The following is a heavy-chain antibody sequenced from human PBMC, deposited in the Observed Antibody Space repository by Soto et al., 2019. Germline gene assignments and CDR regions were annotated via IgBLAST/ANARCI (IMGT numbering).Heavy chain of an antibody. D-gene: IGHD2-2*02. CDR2: INSHSGAT. Sequence: QVQLVQSGAEVTKPGASVKVSCKTSGYTFTDYDINWVRQAPGQGLEWMGRINSHSGATTYAQKFQDRVTMTRDTSIRTANMELSSLRAVDTAVYYCVIAIAPAAPLGPWGQGNLVTVSS. V-gene: IGHV1-2*06. CDR1: GYTFTDYD. J-gene: IGHJ5*02. CDR3: VIAIAPAAPLGP.